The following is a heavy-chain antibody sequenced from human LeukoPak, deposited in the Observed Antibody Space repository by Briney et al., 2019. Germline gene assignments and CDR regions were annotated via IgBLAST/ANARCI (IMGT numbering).Heavy chain of an antibody. D-gene: IGHD5-18*01. Sequence: EASVKVSFKVSGYTHTELSMHWVRQAPGKGLEWMGGFDPEDGETIYAQKFQGRVTMTEDTSTDTAYMELSSLRSEDTAVYYCATADTAMGNNWFDPWGQGTLVTVSS. CDR3: ATADTAMGNNWFDP. CDR2: FDPEDGET. V-gene: IGHV1-24*01. CDR1: GYTHTELS. J-gene: IGHJ5*02.